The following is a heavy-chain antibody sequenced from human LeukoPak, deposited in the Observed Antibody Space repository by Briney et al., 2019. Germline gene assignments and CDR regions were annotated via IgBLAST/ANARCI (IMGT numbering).Heavy chain of an antibody. CDR2: ISFDRSNK. CDR1: GFTFSSYA. Sequence: GRSLRLSCAASGFTFSSYAMHWVRQAPGKGLEWVAVISFDRSNKYYADSVKGRFTISRDNSKNTLYLQMTSLRAEDTAVYYCARDPVAGPDYWGQGTLVTVSS. J-gene: IGHJ4*02. CDR3: ARDPVAGPDY. V-gene: IGHV3-30-3*01. D-gene: IGHD6-19*01.